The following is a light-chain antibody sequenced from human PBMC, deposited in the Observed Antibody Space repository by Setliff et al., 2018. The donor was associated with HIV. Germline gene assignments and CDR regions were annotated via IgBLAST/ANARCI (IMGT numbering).Light chain of an antibody. CDR1: TSKVGNFNY. J-gene: IGLJ2*01. Sequence: QSALTQPRSVSGSPGQSVTISCTATTSKVGNFNYVSWYQQHPGKAPKFIMFDVSKRPSGVPDRFSGSKSGNTASLTISGLQAEDEADYYCCSYAGTFLVFGGGTK. V-gene: IGLV2-11*01. CDR3: CSYAGTFLV. CDR2: DVS.